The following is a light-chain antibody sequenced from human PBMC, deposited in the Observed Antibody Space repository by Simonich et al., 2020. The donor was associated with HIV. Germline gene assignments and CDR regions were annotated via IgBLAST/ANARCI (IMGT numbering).Light chain of an antibody. CDR1: QSVLYSSNNKNY. CDR3: QQYDSTPLT. CDR2: WAS. Sequence: DIVMTQSPDSLAVSLGERATINCKSNQSVLYSSNNKNYLAWYQQKPGLPPKLLIYWASTRESGVPDRFSGSGSGTDFTLTISSLQAEDMAVYYCQQYDSTPLTFGGGTKVEIK. V-gene: IGKV4-1*01. J-gene: IGKJ4*01.